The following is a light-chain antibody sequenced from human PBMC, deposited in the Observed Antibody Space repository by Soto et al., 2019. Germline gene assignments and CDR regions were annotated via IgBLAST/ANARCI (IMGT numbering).Light chain of an antibody. V-gene: IGKV3-20*01. CDR1: QSVSSSY. CDR3: QQYGSSPLT. J-gene: IGKJ4*01. Sequence: EIVLTQSPGTLSLSPGERATLSCRASQSVSSSYLAWYQQKPGQAPRLLIYGASNRATGIPDRFSGSGSGTDFTLTISRLVPEDFAVYDCQQYGSSPLTFGGGTKVEIK. CDR2: GAS.